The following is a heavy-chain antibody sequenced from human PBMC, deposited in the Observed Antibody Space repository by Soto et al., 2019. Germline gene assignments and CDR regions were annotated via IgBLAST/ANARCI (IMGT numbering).Heavy chain of an antibody. CDR3: AREGGYYDSAGAFDI. V-gene: IGHV1-46*01. J-gene: IGHJ3*02. CDR2: INPSGGST. D-gene: IGHD3-22*01. Sequence: ASVKVSCKASGYTFTSYYMHWVRQAPGQGLEWMGIINPSGGSTSYAQKFQGRVTMTRDTSTSTVYMELSSLRSEDTAVYYCAREGGYYDSAGAFDIWGQGTMVTVSS. CDR1: GYTFTSYY.